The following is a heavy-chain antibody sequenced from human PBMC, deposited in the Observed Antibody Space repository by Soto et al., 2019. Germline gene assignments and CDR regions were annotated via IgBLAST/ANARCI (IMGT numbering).Heavy chain of an antibody. CDR1: GFTFSSYG. D-gene: IGHD5-18*01. Sequence: QVQLVESGGGVVQPGRSLRLSCAASGFTFSSYGMHWVRQAPGKGLEWVAVISYDGSNKYYADSVKGRFTISRDNSKNTLYLQMNSLRAEDTAVYYCAKDPGGVDTARPHDYWGQGTLVTVSS. CDR3: AKDPGGVDTARPHDY. CDR2: ISYDGSNK. J-gene: IGHJ4*02. V-gene: IGHV3-30*18.